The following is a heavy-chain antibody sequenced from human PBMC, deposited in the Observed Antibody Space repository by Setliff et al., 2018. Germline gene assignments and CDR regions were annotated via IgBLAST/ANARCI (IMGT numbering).Heavy chain of an antibody. Sequence: ASVKVSCKASGYTFTRYYMYWVRQAPGQGLEWMGIINVGGGSTTYAQNLQGRVTMTRDTSTSTLYMELASLRSEDTAVYYCVRVDMVLSNFDFWGQGTLVTVSS. CDR2: INVGGGST. V-gene: IGHV1-46*01. J-gene: IGHJ4*02. D-gene: IGHD5-12*01. CDR3: VRVDMVLSNFDF. CDR1: GYTFTRYY.